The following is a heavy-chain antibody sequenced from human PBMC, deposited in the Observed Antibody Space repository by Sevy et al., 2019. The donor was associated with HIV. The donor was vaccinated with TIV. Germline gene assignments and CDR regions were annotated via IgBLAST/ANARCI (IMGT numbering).Heavy chain of an antibody. CDR3: ANSLGRYVGSSCIYYYYAMDV. CDR2: ISNDGGDK. CDR1: GFSFRKHG. J-gene: IGHJ6*02. Sequence: GGSLRLSCAASGFSFRKHGMHWVRQAPGKGLEWVAIISNDGGDKDYADSVMGRFTISRDNSKDTVFLQMNSLRPEDTALYYCANSLGRYVGSSCIYYYYAMDVWGQGTTVTVSS. V-gene: IGHV3-30*18. D-gene: IGHD6-13*01.